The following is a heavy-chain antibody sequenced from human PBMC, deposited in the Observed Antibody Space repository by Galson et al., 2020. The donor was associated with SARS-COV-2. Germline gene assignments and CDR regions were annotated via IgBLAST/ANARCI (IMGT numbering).Heavy chain of an antibody. CDR3: AGDQSTGPYYYYGMDV. CDR1: GFTFSSYG. D-gene: IGHD2-2*01. V-gene: IGHV3-30*03. Sequence: QAGGSLRLSCAASGFTFSSYGMHWVRQAPGKGLEWVAVISYDGSNKYYADSVKGRFTISRDNSKNTLYLQMNSLRAEDTAVYYCAGDQSTGPYYYYGMDVWGQGTTVTVSS. CDR2: ISYDGSNK. J-gene: IGHJ6*02.